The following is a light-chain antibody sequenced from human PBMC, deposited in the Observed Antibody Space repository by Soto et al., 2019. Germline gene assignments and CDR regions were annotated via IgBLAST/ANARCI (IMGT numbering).Light chain of an antibody. J-gene: IGLJ3*02. CDR2: DVS. CDR3: SSYTSSSTLV. V-gene: IGLV2-14*01. CDR1: SSDVGGYNY. Sequence: QSALTQPASVSGSPGQSITISCTGTSSDVGGYNYVSWYQQPPGKAPKLMIYDVSNRPSGVSIRFSGSKSGNTASLTISGLKAEDEADYYCSSYTSSSTLVFGGGTKLTVL.